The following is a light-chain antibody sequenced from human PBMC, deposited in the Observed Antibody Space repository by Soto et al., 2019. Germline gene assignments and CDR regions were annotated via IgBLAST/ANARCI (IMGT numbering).Light chain of an antibody. V-gene: IGLV1-44*01. Sequence: QSVLIQPPSASGTPGQRVTVSCSGGSSNIGSYTVNWYQQLPGAAPKLLIYSNSQRPSGVPDRFSASKSGTSASLAISGLQYEDEAEYYCAAWDDSLNGYVFGPGTKVTVL. CDR1: SSNIGSYT. J-gene: IGLJ1*01. CDR3: AAWDDSLNGYV. CDR2: SNS.